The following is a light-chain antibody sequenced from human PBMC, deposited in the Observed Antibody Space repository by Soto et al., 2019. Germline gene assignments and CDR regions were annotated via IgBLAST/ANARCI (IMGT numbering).Light chain of an antibody. V-gene: IGKV3D-15*02. Sequence: EIVMTQSPATLSVSPGERATLSCRASQSVSSNLAWYQQKPGQAPRLLISGASNRASGIPARFSAWGSGTDFTLTISRVDPADFAFYYCQQYFTSPITFGQGTRLEIK. J-gene: IGKJ5*01. CDR3: QQYFTSPIT. CDR1: QSVSSN. CDR2: GAS.